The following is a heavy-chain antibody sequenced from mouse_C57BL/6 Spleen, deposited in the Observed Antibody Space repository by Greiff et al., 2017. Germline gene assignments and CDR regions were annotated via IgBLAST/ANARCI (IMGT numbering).Heavy chain of an antibody. D-gene: IGHD3-2*01. Sequence: VQLQQSGPELVKPGASVKISCKASGYTFTDYYMNWVKQSHGKSLEWIGDINPNNGGTSYNQKFKGKATLTVDKSSSTAYMELRSLTSEDSAVYYCARDRSYFDYWGQGTTLTVSS. CDR1: GYTFTDYY. CDR3: ARDRSYFDY. J-gene: IGHJ2*01. V-gene: IGHV1-26*01. CDR2: INPNNGGT.